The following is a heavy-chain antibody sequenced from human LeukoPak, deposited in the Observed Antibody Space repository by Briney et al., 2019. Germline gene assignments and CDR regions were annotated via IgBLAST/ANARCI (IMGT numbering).Heavy chain of an antibody. J-gene: IGHJ4*02. CDR2: IYYSGST. Sequence: SETLSLTCTVSGGSISSYYWNWIRQPPGKGLEWIGYIYYSGSTNYNPSLKSRVTISVDTSKNQFSLKLSSVTAADTAVYYCASHGGRGDYFDYWGQGTLVTVSS. CDR1: GGSISSYY. CDR3: ASHGGRGDYFDY. V-gene: IGHV4-59*01. D-gene: IGHD3-10*01.